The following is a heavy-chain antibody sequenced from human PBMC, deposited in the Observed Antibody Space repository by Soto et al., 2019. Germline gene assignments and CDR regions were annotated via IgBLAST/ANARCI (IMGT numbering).Heavy chain of an antibody. J-gene: IGHJ3*02. D-gene: IGHD2-15*01. V-gene: IGHV1-69*12. CDR2: IIRIFGTA. CDR3: ARGVDIVVVVAATEGDAFDI. CDR1: GGTFSSYA. Sequence: QVQLVQSGAEVKKPGSSVKVSCKASGGTFSSYAISWVRQAPGQGLEWMGGIIRIFGTATYAQKFQGRVTITADESTSTAYMELSSLRSEDTAVYYCARGVDIVVVVAATEGDAFDIWGQGTMVTVSS.